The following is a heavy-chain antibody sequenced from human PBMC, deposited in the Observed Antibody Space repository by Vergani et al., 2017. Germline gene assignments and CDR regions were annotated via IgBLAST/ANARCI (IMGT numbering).Heavy chain of an antibody. CDR3: ASGKYYSDSTSHFRGRYFDV. CDR2: IHHSGDT. J-gene: IGHJ2*01. V-gene: IGHV4-38-2*01. Sequence: QVQLQESGPGLVKPSETLTLTCDVSDSSIMTNPYWGWFRQSPGKGLEWIGCIHHSGDTHYNSSLKRRVSISIVSSSKFSLSLTSVTAADTAVYSCASGKYYSDSTSHFRGRYFDVWGRGTLVTVPS. CDR1: DSSIMTNPY. D-gene: IGHD3-16*01.